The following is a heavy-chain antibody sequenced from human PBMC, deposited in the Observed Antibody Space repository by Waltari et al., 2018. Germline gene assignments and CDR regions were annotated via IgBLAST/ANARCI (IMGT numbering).Heavy chain of an antibody. Sequence: QVQLQESGPGLVKPSETLSLTCTVSGASSTNYYWSWVRQPPGKGLEGIGFVHQNGNTEYNPALKGRVTMSVYTPKKQFSLKLSSVTAVDTAVYYCARFCSATNCYWSFDYWGQGLLVTVSS. J-gene: IGHJ4*02. V-gene: IGHV4-59*01. D-gene: IGHD2-21*02. CDR1: GASSTNYY. CDR2: VHQNGNT. CDR3: ARFCSATNCYWSFDY.